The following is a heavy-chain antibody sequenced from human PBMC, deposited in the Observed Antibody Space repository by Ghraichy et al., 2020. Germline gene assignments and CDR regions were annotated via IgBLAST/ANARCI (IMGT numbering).Heavy chain of an antibody. CDR3: AKDHYGSGSAHVDY. D-gene: IGHD3-10*01. CDR1: GFTFSSYA. Sequence: GGSLRLSCAASGFTFSSYAMSWVRQAPGKGLEWVSAISGSGGSTYYADSVKGRFTISRDNSKNTLYLQMNSLRAEDTAVYYCAKDHYGSGSAHVDYWGQGTLVTVSS. V-gene: IGHV3-23*01. CDR2: ISGSGGST. J-gene: IGHJ4*02.